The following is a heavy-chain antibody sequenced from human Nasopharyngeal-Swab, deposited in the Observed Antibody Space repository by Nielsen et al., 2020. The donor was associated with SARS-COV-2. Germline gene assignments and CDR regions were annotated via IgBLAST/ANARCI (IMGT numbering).Heavy chain of an antibody. CDR2: VYHSGST. J-gene: IGHJ4*02. CDR3: ARYNILTGWGY. V-gene: IGHV4-59*01. D-gene: IGHD3-9*01. CDR1: GGSISTYY. Sequence: SETLSLTCTVSGGSISTYYWSWIRQPPGKGLEWIGYVYHSGSTDYNPSLKSRVTTSVDTSKNQFSLKLSSVTAADTAVYYCARYNILTGWGYWGQGTLVTVSS.